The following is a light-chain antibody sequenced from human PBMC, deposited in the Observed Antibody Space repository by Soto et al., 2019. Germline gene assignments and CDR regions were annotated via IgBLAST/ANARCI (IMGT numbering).Light chain of an antibody. CDR2: GAS. V-gene: IGKV3-15*01. CDR1: HSVSSS. J-gene: IGKJ1*01. CDR3: QQYYNWRPR. Sequence: EVLMTQSPATLSVSPGDTATLAGMASHSVSSSLAWYQQKPGQAPRLLIYGASTRATGVPARFGGSGSGTEFTLTISRLQSEDFAIYYCQQYYNWRPRFGQGTKVDIK.